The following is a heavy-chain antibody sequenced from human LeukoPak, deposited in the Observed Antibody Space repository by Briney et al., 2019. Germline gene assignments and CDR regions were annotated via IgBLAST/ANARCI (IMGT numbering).Heavy chain of an antibody. Sequence: PSETLSLTCTVSGGSISSSSYYWGWIRQPPGKGLEWIGSIYYSGSTYYNPSLKSRVTISVDTSKNQFSLKLSSVTAADTAVYYCARHDRSFLIDHWGQGTLVTVSS. CDR1: GGSISSSSYY. CDR3: ARHDRSFLIDH. J-gene: IGHJ4*02. V-gene: IGHV4-39*07. CDR2: IYYSGST. D-gene: IGHD2/OR15-2a*01.